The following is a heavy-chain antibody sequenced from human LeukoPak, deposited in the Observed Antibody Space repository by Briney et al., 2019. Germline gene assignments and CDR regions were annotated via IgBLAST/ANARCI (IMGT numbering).Heavy chain of an antibody. J-gene: IGHJ6*02. Sequence: GGSLRLSCAASGFTFSSYDMHWVRQATGKGLEWVSAIGTAGDTYYPGSVKGRFTISRENAKNSLYLQMNSLRAGDTAVYYCARSIGVLGYCSGGSCYSEAPPGDDVGMDVWGQGTTVTVSS. CDR1: GFTFSSYD. D-gene: IGHD2-15*01. CDR2: IGTAGDT. CDR3: ARSIGVLGYCSGGSCYSEAPPGDDVGMDV. V-gene: IGHV3-13*01.